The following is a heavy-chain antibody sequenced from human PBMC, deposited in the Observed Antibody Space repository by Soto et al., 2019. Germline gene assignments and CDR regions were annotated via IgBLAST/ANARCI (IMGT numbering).Heavy chain of an antibody. J-gene: IGHJ4*02. Sequence: QVQLVQSGAEVKKPGSSVKVSCKASGGSFSSYGITWVRQAPGQGLEWMGGIIPNFDTANYAQRLQGRVTITADKSTSTAYMELSSLRSEDTAVYYCARERRIYYGSSGPLDYWGQGTLVTVSS. D-gene: IGHD3-22*01. CDR3: ARERRIYYGSSGPLDY. CDR1: GGSFSSYG. V-gene: IGHV1-69*06. CDR2: IIPNFDTA.